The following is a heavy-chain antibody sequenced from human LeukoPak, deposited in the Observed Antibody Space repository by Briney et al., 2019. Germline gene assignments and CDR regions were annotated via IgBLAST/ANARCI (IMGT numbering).Heavy chain of an antibody. V-gene: IGHV1-69*04. CDR3: ARDQTGTTAYYYYGMDV. J-gene: IGHJ6*02. D-gene: IGHD1-7*01. Sequence: SVKVSCKASGGTFSSYAISWVRQAPGQGLEWMGRIIPILGIANYAQKFQGRVTITADKSTSTAYMELSSLRSEDTAVYYCARDQTGTTAYYYYGMDVWGQGTTVTVSS. CDR1: GGTFSSYA. CDR2: IIPILGIA.